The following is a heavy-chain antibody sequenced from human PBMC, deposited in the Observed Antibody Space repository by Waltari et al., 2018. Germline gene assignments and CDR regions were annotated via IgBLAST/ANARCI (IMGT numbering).Heavy chain of an antibody. J-gene: IGHJ3*02. V-gene: IGHV3-48*01. CDR2: ISSSSSTI. CDR3: ARPRGYCSSTSCPLPFDI. Sequence: EVQLVESGGGLVQPGGSLRLSCAASGFPFSSYSMNWVRQAPGNGLEWVSYISSSSSTIYYADSVKGRFTISRDNAKNSLYLQMNSLRAEDTAVYYCARPRGYCSSTSCPLPFDIWGQGTMVTVSS. D-gene: IGHD2-2*01. CDR1: GFPFSSYS.